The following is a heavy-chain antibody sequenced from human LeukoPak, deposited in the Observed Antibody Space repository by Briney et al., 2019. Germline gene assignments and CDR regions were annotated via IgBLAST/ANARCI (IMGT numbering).Heavy chain of an antibody. Sequence: GGSLRLSCVASVLNFDDSAMHWVRQAPGKGLEWVSLISADGGSTFSADSVKGRFSISRDNSENSLYLQMNSLRSEDTAMYYCAKESGKFDYWGQGTLVAVSS. CDR2: ISADGGST. CDR1: VLNFDDSA. J-gene: IGHJ4*02. V-gene: IGHV3-43*02. CDR3: AKESGKFDY.